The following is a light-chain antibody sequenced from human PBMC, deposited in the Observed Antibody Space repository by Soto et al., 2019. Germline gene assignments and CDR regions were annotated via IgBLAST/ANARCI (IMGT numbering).Light chain of an antibody. CDR3: QQRSNWPGLT. Sequence: EIVLTQSPATLSLSPGERATLSCSASQSFSSYLAWYQHMPGQAPRLLIYDASNRATGIPARFSGSGSGTDFPLTTSSLEPEDFAVYYCQQRSNWPGLTFGGGTKVEIK. CDR1: QSFSSY. CDR2: DAS. V-gene: IGKV3-11*01. J-gene: IGKJ4*01.